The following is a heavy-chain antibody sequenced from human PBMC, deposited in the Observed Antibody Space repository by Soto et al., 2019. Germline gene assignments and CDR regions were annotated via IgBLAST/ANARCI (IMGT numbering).Heavy chain of an antibody. CDR1: GFTFSSYS. V-gene: IGHV3-21*01. D-gene: IGHD6-19*01. Sequence: EVQLVESGGGLVKPGGSLRLSCAASGFTFSSYSMNWVRPAPGKGLEWVSSISSSSSDIYYADSVKGRFTISRDNAKNSLYLQMNSLGAEDTAVYYGARDRYSSGWSDFAYWGQVNLVTVSS. CDR3: ARDRYSSGWSDFAY. CDR2: ISSSSSDI. J-gene: IGHJ4*02.